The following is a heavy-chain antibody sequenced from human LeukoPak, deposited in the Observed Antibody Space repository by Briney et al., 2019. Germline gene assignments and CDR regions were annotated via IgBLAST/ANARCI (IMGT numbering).Heavy chain of an antibody. J-gene: IGHJ4*02. CDR1: GGTFSSYA. D-gene: IGHD5-12*01. V-gene: IGHV1-69*05. Sequence: SVKVSCKASGGTFSSYAISWVRQAPGQGLEWMGGIIPIFGTANYAQKFQGRVTMTRDTSTSTVYMELSGLKSEDTAVYYCARGGVVATSDYWGQGTLVTVSS. CDR3: ARGGVVATSDY. CDR2: IIPIFGTA.